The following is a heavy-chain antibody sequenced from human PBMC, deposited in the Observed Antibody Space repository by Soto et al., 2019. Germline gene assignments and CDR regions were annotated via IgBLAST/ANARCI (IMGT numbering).Heavy chain of an antibody. CDR2: IIPIFGTA. CDR3: ASGGYSGYDYTPEPYYYYGMDV. D-gene: IGHD5-12*01. CDR1: GGTFSSYA. V-gene: IGHV1-69*13. Sequence: SVKVSCKASGGTFSSYAISWARQAPGQGLEWMGGIIPIFGTANYAQKFQGRVTITADESTSTAYMELSSLRSEDTAVYYCASGGYSGYDYTPEPYYYYGMDVWGQGTTVTVSS. J-gene: IGHJ6*02.